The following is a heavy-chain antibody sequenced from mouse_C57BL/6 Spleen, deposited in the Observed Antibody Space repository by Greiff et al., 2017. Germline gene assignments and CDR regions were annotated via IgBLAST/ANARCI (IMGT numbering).Heavy chain of an antibody. D-gene: IGHD3-2*02. CDR1: GYTFTDYY. V-gene: IGHV1-26*01. J-gene: IGHJ4*01. CDR2: INPNNGGT. Sequence: VQLQQSGPELVKPGASVKISCKASGYTFTDYYMNWVKQSHGKSLEWIGDINPNNGGTSYNQKFKGKATLTVDKSSSTAYMELRSLTSEDSAVYYCARSLRQLRLRVYAMDYWGQGTSVTVSS. CDR3: ARSLRQLRLRVYAMDY.